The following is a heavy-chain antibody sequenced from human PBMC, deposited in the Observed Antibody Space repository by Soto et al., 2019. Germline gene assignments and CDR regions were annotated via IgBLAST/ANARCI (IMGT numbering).Heavy chain of an antibody. J-gene: IGHJ4*02. CDR1: GFTFSSYW. D-gene: IGHD6-19*01. Sequence: EAQLMESGGGLVQPGGSLRLSCAASGFTFSSYWMSWVRQAPGKGLEWVANIKQDGGDKYYVDSVKGGFIISRDNAKNSLYLQMDSLRAEDTAVYYCARVAGLAGHVWGQGTLVTVSS. V-gene: IGHV3-7*01. CDR3: ARVAGLAGHV. CDR2: IKQDGGDK.